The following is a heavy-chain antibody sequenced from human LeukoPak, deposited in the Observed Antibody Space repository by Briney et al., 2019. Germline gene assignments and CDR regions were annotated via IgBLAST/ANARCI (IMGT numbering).Heavy chain of an antibody. V-gene: IGHV4-59*01. J-gene: IGHJ4*02. CDR3: ARRGGSGRSFDY. Sequence: PSETLSLTCAVYGGSFSGYYWSWIRQPPGKGLEWIGYIYYTGSTNYNPSLKSRLTISVDTSKNQFSLKLSSVTAADTAVYYCARRGGSGRSFDYWGQGTLVTVSS. CDR2: IYYTGST. D-gene: IGHD3-10*01. CDR1: GGSFSGYY.